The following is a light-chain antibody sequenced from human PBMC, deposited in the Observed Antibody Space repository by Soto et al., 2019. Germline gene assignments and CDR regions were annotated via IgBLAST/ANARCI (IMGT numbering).Light chain of an antibody. V-gene: IGKV1-9*01. Sequence: IQLTQSPSSLSASVGDRVTITCRASQGISSSLVWYQQKPGKAPKLLIYAASSLQSGCPSRFSGSGSGTDFTLTISSRQPEDFATYYCQQLNSYPLTFGGGTKVDI. J-gene: IGKJ4*01. CDR1: QGISSS. CDR3: QQLNSYPLT. CDR2: AAS.